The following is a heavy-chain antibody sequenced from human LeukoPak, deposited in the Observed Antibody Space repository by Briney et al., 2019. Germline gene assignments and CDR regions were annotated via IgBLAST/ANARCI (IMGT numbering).Heavy chain of an antibody. V-gene: IGHV1-69*13. CDR1: GGTFSSYA. CDR3: ARCRPYYDYVWGSYRRVPCYFDY. Sequence: ASVKVSCKASGGTFSSYAISWVRQAPGQGLEWMGGIIPIFGTANYAQKFQGRVTITADESTSTAYMELSSLRSEDTAVYYCARCRPYYDYVWGSYRRVPCYFDYWGQGTLVTVSS. CDR2: IIPIFGTA. J-gene: IGHJ4*02. D-gene: IGHD3-16*02.